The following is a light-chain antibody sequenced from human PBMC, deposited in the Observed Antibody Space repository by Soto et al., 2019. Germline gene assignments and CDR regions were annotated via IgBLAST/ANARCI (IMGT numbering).Light chain of an antibody. CDR2: DAS. V-gene: IGKV1-5*01. Sequence: DIQMTQSPSTLSASVGDRVTITCRASQSISSWLAWYQQKPGKAPKPLLYDASSLESGVPSRVSGSGSGTEFTPTISARQSDDFATYYCQQYNSYSTFGQGTKLAIK. CDR1: QSISSW. J-gene: IGKJ2*01. CDR3: QQYNSYST.